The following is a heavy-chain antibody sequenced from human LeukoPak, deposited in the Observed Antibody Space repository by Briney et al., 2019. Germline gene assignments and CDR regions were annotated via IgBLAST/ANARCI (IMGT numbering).Heavy chain of an antibody. CDR2: INYSGST. Sequence: MSSETLSLTCAVYGGSFSGYYWNWIRQPPGKGLEWIGEINYSGSTTYNPSLKSRVTISVDTSKNQFSLKLSSVTAADTAVYYCARHGPTYFDYWGQGTLVTVSS. V-gene: IGHV4-34*01. J-gene: IGHJ4*02. CDR1: GGSFSGYY. D-gene: IGHD5-24*01. CDR3: ARHGPTYFDY.